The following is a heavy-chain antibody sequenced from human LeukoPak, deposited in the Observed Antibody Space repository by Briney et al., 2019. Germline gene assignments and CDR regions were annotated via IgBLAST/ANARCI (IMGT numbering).Heavy chain of an antibody. Sequence: PGGSLRLSCSVSGFTVATNYMTWVRQAPGKGLEWVSVFYSGGSAYYADSVKGRFPISRDLSTNTLFLQMISLRAEDTAVYYCATPGGSGDYPYPTYFNYWGQGTLITVSS. CDR1: GFTVATNY. J-gene: IGHJ4*02. CDR3: ATPGGSGDYPYPTYFNY. CDR2: FYSGGSA. D-gene: IGHD3-10*01. V-gene: IGHV3-53*01.